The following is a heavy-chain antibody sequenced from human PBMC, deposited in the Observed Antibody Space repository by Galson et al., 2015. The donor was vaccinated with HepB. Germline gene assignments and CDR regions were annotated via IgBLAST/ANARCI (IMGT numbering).Heavy chain of an antibody. Sequence: SVKVSCKASGYTFIGYYMHWVRQAPGQGLEWMGSINPNSGATDYAQKFQGWVTMTRDTSISTAYMELSRLRSDDTAVYYCAREYSTSSRFSYFMDVWGKGTTVTVSS. D-gene: IGHD6-6*01. CDR3: AREYSTSSRFSYFMDV. V-gene: IGHV1-2*04. CDR2: INPNSGAT. J-gene: IGHJ6*03. CDR1: GYTFIGYY.